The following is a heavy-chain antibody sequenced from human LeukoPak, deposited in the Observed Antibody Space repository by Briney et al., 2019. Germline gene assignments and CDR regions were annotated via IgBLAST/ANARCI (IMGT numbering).Heavy chain of an antibody. Sequence: SETLSLTCTVSGGSISSYYWSWIRQPPGKGLEWIGYIYYSGSTNYNPSLKSRVTISVDTSKNQFSLKLSSVTAADTAVYYCTRAASSGPLFTYHMDVWGKGTTVTVSS. CDR2: IYYSGST. D-gene: IGHD3-22*01. CDR1: GGSISSYY. CDR3: TRAASSGPLFTYHMDV. J-gene: IGHJ6*03. V-gene: IGHV4-59*01.